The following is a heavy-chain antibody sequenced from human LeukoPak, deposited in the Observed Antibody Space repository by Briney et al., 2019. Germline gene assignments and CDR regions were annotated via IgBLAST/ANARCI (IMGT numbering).Heavy chain of an antibody. CDR2: IYYSGNT. D-gene: IGHD4-11*01. J-gene: IGHJ6*03. CDR1: GVSISSSNSY. Sequence: SETLSLTCTVSGVSISSSNSYWGWIRQPPGKGLEWIGSIYYSGNTYYNASLKSQVSISIDTSKNQFSLKLTSVTAADTAVYYCARNSHYYYYYYMDVWGKGTTVTISS. V-gene: IGHV4-39*07. CDR3: ARNSHYYYYYYMDV.